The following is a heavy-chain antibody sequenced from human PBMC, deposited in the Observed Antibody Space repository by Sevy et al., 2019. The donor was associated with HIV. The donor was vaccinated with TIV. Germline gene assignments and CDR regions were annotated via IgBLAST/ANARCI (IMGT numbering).Heavy chain of an antibody. J-gene: IGHJ6*03. CDR3: ARDSEQYPPVPYYYMDV. D-gene: IGHD2-2*02. CDR1: GFTFSSYG. CDR2: IWYDGSNK. V-gene: IGHV3-33*01. Sequence: GGSLRLSCAASGFTFSSYGMHWVRQAPGKGLEWVAVIWYDGSNKYYADSVKGQFTIPRDNSKNTRYLQMNSLRAEDTAVYYCARDSEQYPPVPYYYMDVWGKGTTVTVSS.